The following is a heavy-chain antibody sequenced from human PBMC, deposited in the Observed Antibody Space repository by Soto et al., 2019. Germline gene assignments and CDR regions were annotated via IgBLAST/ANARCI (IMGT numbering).Heavy chain of an antibody. J-gene: IGHJ4*02. CDR1: GFPFSSYV. CDR2: ISGGGSNT. Sequence: PGGSLRLSCAASGFPFSSYVMSWVRQAPGKGLEWVSGISGGGSNTFYADSVKGRFTISRDNSKNTLLLQMNSLGAEDTAVYYCAKGGGSYYGIFDYWGQGTLVTVSS. D-gene: IGHD1-26*01. V-gene: IGHV3-23*01. CDR3: AKGGGSYYGIFDY.